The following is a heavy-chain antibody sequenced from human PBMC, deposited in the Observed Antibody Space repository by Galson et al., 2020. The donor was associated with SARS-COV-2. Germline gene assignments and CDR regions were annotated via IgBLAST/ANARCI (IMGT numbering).Heavy chain of an antibody. CDR1: GFTFNSYA. Sequence: GGSLRLSCAASGFTFNSYAMHWVRQAPGKGLEWVAVISYDGSNKYYADSVKGRFTISRDNSKNTLYLQMNSLRAEDTAVYYCARARDGYRNVDYWGQGTLVTVSS. CDR2: ISYDGSNK. D-gene: IGHD4-4*01. V-gene: IGHV3-30-3*01. J-gene: IGHJ4*02. CDR3: ARARDGYRNVDY.